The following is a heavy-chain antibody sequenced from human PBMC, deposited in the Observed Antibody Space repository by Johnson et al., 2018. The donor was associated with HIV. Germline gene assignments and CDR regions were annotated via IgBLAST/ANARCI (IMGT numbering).Heavy chain of an antibody. Sequence: VQLVESGGGLVKPGGSLRLSCAASGFTFSNAWMHWVRQAPGKGLVWVSRINSDGSSTNYADSVKGRFTISRDNAKNTLYVQMNSLRAEDTAVYYCARDLGVATAKVNAFDIWGQGTMVTVSS. V-gene: IGHV3-74*01. J-gene: IGHJ3*02. D-gene: IGHD5-12*01. CDR3: ARDLGVATAKVNAFDI. CDR2: INSDGSST. CDR1: GFTFSNAW.